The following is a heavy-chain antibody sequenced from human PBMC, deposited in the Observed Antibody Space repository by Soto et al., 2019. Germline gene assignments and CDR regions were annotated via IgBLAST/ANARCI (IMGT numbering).Heavy chain of an antibody. V-gene: IGHV4-31*03. J-gene: IGHJ4*02. Sequence: QVQLQESGPSLVRPSQTLSLTCSVSGLDVSRGGSYWGWIRQLPGKGLEWIGYIYYTGETFFNPSLESRLSISTDTSKTQFSLTLRSVTAADTAVYSCASSVVGAQSQTAHWGQGTLVTVSS. CDR2: IYYTGET. D-gene: IGHD1-26*01. CDR3: ASSVVGAQSQTAH. CDR1: GLDVSRGGSY.